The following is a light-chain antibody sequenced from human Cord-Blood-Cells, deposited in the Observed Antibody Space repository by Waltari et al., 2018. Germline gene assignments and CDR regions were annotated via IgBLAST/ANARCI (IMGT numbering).Light chain of an antibody. CDR3: QQRSNWPIT. J-gene: IGKJ5*01. V-gene: IGKV3-11*01. CDR1: QSVSSY. CDR2: DAS. Sequence: EIVLTQSPATLSLSPGARATLSCRASQSVSSYLAWYQQKPGQAPRLLIYDASNRATGIPARFSGSGSGTDFTLTISSLEPEVFAVYYCQQRSNWPITFGQGTRLEIK.